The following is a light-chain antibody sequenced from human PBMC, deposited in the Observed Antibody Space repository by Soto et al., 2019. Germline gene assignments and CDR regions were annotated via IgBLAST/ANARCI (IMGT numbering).Light chain of an antibody. CDR2: AIY. CDR1: QRVRTND. V-gene: IGKV3-20*01. J-gene: IGKJ2*01. CDR3: QHYGSSPPDT. Sequence: EIVLTQSPGTLSLSPGERATLSCRVSQRVRTNDLAWYQQKPGQAPRLLIYAIYKRPSAIPDRFSGSGSGTDFTLTISRLEPEDFAVYYCQHYGSSPPDTFGQGTRLDIK.